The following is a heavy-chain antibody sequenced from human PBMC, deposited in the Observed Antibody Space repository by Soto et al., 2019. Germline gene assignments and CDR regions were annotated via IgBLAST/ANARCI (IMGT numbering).Heavy chain of an antibody. D-gene: IGHD1-7*01. Sequence: GGSLRLSCAASGFTFSSYAMSWVRQAPGKGLEWVSAISGSGGSTYYADSVKGRFTISRDNSKNTLYLQMNSLRAEDTAVYYCAKDEWKARWNYVGLDAFDIWGQGTMVTVSS. J-gene: IGHJ3*02. CDR1: GFTFSSYA. CDR3: AKDEWKARWNYVGLDAFDI. V-gene: IGHV3-23*01. CDR2: ISGSGGST.